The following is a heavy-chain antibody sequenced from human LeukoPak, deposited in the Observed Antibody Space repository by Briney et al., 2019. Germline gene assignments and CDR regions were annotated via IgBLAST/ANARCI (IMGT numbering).Heavy chain of an antibody. J-gene: IGHJ4*02. CDR3: ARCPYDSTGYYSVPSHLDY. Sequence: GGSLRLSCAASGFTFSSYWMTWVRQAPGKGLEWVANIKQDGSAKYYVDSLRGRFSISRNNVKNSLFLQMNSLSDDDTAVYYCARCPYDSTGYYSVPSHLDYWGQGTLVTVSS. CDR1: GFTFSSYW. CDR2: IKQDGSAK. D-gene: IGHD3-22*01. V-gene: IGHV3-7*01.